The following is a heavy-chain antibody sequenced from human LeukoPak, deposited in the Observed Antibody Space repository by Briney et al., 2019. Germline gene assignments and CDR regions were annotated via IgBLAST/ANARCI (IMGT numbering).Heavy chain of an antibody. D-gene: IGHD1-26*01. Sequence: PGGSLRLSCAASGFTFDDYAMHWVRQAPAKGLEWVSGISWNSGSIAYADSVKGRFTISRDNAKNSLYLQMNSLRAEDTAVYYCAKDRGRWEPPGYFDYWGQGTLVTVSS. CDR3: AKDRGRWEPPGYFDY. V-gene: IGHV3-9*01. J-gene: IGHJ4*02. CDR2: ISWNSGSI. CDR1: GFTFDDYA.